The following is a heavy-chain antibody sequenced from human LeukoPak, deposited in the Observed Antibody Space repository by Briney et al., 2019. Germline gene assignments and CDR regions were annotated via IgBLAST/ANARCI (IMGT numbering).Heavy chain of an antibody. Sequence: LRLSCSASGFTFSSYAMQWVRQAPGKGLEYVSAISSNGDYTYYADSVKGRFTVSRDNSKNTLYLQMSSLRPEDTAVYYCVKGSPYSSGPFGYYYYGMDVWGQGTTVTVSS. CDR2: ISSNGDYT. J-gene: IGHJ6*02. CDR1: GFTFSSYA. V-gene: IGHV3-64D*06. D-gene: IGHD6-19*01. CDR3: VKGSPYSSGPFGYYYYGMDV.